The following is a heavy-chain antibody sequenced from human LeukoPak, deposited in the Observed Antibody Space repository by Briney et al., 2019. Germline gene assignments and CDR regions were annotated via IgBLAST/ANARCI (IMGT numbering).Heavy chain of an antibody. CDR3: AVNNYYDSSGYPPFP. CDR2: MNPNSGNT. V-gene: IGHV1-8*01. Sequence: ASVKVSCKASGYTFTSYDINWVRQATGQGLEWMGWMNPNSGNTGYAQKFQGRVTMTRNTSISTAYMELSSLRSEDTAVYYCAVNNYYDSSGYPPFPWGRGTLVTVSS. CDR1: GYTFTSYD. D-gene: IGHD3-22*01. J-gene: IGHJ5*02.